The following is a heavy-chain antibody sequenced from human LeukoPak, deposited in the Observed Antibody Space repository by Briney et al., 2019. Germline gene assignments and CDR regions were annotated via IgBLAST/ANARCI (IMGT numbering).Heavy chain of an antibody. CDR3: TRGDYGDYYDLDY. CDR2: IRSKANSYAT. CDR1: GFTFSGSA. Sequence: PGGSLRLSCAASGFTFSGSAMHWVRQASGKGLEWVGRIRSKANSYATAYAASVKGRFTISRDDSKNTAYLQMNSLKTEDTAVYYCTRGDYGDYYDLDYWGQGTLVTVSS. J-gene: IGHJ4*02. V-gene: IGHV3-73*01. D-gene: IGHD4-17*01.